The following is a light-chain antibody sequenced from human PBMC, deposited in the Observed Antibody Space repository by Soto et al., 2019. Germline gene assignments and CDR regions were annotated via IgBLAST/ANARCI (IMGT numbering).Light chain of an antibody. CDR3: QNYNGAPWT. V-gene: IGKV1-27*01. CDR2: AAS. J-gene: IGKJ1*01. CDR1: QGISTY. Sequence: DIQMTQSPSSLSASVGDRVTITCRASQGISTYLVWYQQKPGTVPKLLIFAASTLQSGVPSRFSGSGSGTDFTLTISSLQPEDVATYYWQNYNGAPWTVDQRNKVDIE.